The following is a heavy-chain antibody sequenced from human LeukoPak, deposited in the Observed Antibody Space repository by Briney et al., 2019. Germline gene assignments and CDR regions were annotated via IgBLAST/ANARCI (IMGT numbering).Heavy chain of an antibody. Sequence: GGSLRLSCAASGFTFSSYAMSWVRQAPGKGLEWVSGLSDAGSRIYYADSVKGRFTISRDNSKNTLYLQMNSLRAEDTALYYCAKDYKVTRGDFFDYWGQGALATVSS. V-gene: IGHV3-23*01. CDR3: AKDYKVTRGDFFDY. CDR1: GFTFSSYA. D-gene: IGHD4-11*01. CDR2: LSDAGSRI. J-gene: IGHJ4*02.